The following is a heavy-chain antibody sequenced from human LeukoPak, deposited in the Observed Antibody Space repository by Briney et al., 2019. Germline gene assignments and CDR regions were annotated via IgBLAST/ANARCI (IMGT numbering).Heavy chain of an antibody. Sequence: SETLSLTCAVYGGSFSGYYWRWIRQPPGKGLEWIGEINHSGSTNYNPSLKSRVTMSVDTSKNQFSLKLSSVTAADTAVYYCARALRSYCSSTSCYSHFDYWGQGTLVTVSS. D-gene: IGHD2-2*02. V-gene: IGHV4-34*01. CDR3: ARALRSYCSSTSCYSHFDY. CDR2: INHSGST. CDR1: GGSFSGYY. J-gene: IGHJ4*02.